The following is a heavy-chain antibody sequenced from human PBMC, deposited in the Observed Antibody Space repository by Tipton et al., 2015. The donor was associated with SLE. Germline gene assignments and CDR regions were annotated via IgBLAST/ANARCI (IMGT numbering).Heavy chain of an antibody. CDR2: ISGSGGST. CDR3: ASPHSSSWLGVGGDYGMDV. V-gene: IGHV3-23*01. J-gene: IGHJ6*02. CDR1: GFTFSSYA. D-gene: IGHD6-13*01. Sequence: SLRLSCAASGFTFSSYAMSWVRQAPGKGLEWVSAISGSGGSTYYADSVKGRFTISRDNSKNTLYLQMNSRRAEDTAVYYCASPHSSSWLGVGGDYGMDVWGQGTTVTVSS.